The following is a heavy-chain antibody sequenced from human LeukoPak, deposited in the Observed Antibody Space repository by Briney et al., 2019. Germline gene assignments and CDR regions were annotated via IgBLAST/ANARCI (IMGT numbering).Heavy chain of an antibody. V-gene: IGHV3-23*01. Sequence: GGSLRLSCVASGFTFSAYAMSWVRQAPGQGPEWVSTLTPSGGSEYYADSVKGRFTISRDNSKNTLYLQLNSLRAEDTAVYYCAKLDDCFDPWGQGTLVTVSS. CDR3: AKLDDCFDP. CDR2: LTPSGGSE. D-gene: IGHD2-21*01. J-gene: IGHJ5*02. CDR1: GFTFSAYA.